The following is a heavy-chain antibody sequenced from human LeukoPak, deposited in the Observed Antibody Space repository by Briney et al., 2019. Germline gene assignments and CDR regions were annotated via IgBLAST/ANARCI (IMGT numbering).Heavy chain of an antibody. CDR3: ARDTGYSYAMY. Sequence: GGSLRLSCAASGFTVSSNYMSWDRQAPGKGLEWVSVIYSGGSTCYADSVKGRFTIPRDNSKNTLYLQMNSLRAEDTAVYYCARDTGYSYAMYWGQGTLVTVSS. J-gene: IGHJ4*02. D-gene: IGHD5-18*01. V-gene: IGHV3-53*01. CDR1: GFTVSSNY. CDR2: IYSGGST.